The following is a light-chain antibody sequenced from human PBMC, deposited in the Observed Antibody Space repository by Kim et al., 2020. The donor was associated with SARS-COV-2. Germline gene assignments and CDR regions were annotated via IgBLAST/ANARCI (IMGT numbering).Light chain of an antibody. CDR1: QNIDTY. CDR3: QQRNSWPPAVT. V-gene: IGKV3-11*01. CDR2: DAS. Sequence: PADSATRSCRAIQNIDTYFAWYQQRPGQAPRLLVYDASNRATGVPDRFSGSGSGTDFTLTISILEPEDFSIYYCQQRNSWPPAVTFGGGTKVDIK. J-gene: IGKJ4*01.